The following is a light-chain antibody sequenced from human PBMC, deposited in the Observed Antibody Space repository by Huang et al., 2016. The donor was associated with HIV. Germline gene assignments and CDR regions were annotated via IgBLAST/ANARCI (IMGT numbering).Light chain of an antibody. Sequence: IQLTQSPSSLSASVGDRVTITCRASQGISSYLAWYQQKPGKAPKLLIYPASTLQSVVPSRFSGSGSGTDFTLTVSSLQPEDFATYYCQQLNSYPLTFGGGTRVEIK. CDR2: PAS. CDR3: QQLNSYPLT. CDR1: QGISSY. V-gene: IGKV1-9*01. J-gene: IGKJ4*01.